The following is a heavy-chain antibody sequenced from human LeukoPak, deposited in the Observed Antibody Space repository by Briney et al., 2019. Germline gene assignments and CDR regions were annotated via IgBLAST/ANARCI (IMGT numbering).Heavy chain of an antibody. CDR2: IHPSEST. CDR3: ARGLDTYKSGVD. J-gene: IGHJ4*02. D-gene: IGHD1-26*01. CDR1: GGSFSGYY. Sequence: SETLSLTCAVSGGSFSGYYCTWIRQPPGKGLEWIGEIHPSESTNYNPSLMSRVTLSLDTSKNQFSLRPSSVTAADTAVYFCARGLDTYKSGVDWGQGTLVTVSS. V-gene: IGHV4-34*01.